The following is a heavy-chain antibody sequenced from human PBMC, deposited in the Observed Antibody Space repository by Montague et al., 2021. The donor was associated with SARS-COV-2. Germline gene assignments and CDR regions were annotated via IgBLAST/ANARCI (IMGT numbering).Heavy chain of an antibody. CDR2: TYYRSKWYN. J-gene: IGHJ6*02. V-gene: IGHV6-1*01. Sequence: CAISGDSVSINSATWNWVRQSPSRGLEWLGRTYYRSKWYNDYAVSVRGRVTINPDTSKNQFSLQLNSVTPEDTAIYYCARGREGNYNVMDVWGQGTTVTVSS. CDR3: ARGREGNYNVMDV. CDR1: GDSVSINSAT. D-gene: IGHD3-10*01.